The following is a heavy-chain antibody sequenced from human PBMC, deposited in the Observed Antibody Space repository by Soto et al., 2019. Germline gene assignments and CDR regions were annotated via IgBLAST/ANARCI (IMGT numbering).Heavy chain of an antibody. CDR1: GFTFSSYA. D-gene: IGHD3-10*01. J-gene: IGHJ3*02. CDR2: ISYDGSNK. CDR3: ARATVLLWFGELPDAFDI. V-gene: IGHV3-30-3*01. Sequence: GGSLRLSCAASGFTFSSYAMHWVRQAPGKGLEWVAVISYDGSNKYYADSVKGRFTISRDNSKNTLYLQMNSLRAEDTAVYYCARATVLLWFGELPDAFDIWGQGTMVTVSS.